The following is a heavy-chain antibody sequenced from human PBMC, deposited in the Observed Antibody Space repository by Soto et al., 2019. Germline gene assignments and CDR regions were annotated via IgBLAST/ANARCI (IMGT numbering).Heavy chain of an antibody. CDR1: GFTLSSYA. CDR3: AKVGYYHSSGYYPYWYFDL. CDR2: ISGSGVST. J-gene: IGHJ2*01. V-gene: IGHV3-23*01. D-gene: IGHD3-22*01. Sequence: EVQLLESGGGLVQPGGSLRLSCAASGFTLSSYAMSWVRQAPEKGLEWVSAISGSGVSTYYADSVKGRFTISRDNSKNTLYLQMNSLRAEDTAVYYCAKVGYYHSSGYYPYWYFDLWGRGTLVTVSS.